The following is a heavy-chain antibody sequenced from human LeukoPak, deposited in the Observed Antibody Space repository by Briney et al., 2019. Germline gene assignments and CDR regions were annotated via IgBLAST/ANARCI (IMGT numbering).Heavy chain of an antibody. J-gene: IGHJ3*02. D-gene: IGHD2-2*01. CDR3: ARAYQLPRSFDI. CDR1: GGSISSGGYY. Sequence: SETLSLTCTVSGGSISSGGYYWSWIRQHPGKGLEWIGYIYYSGSTYYNPSFKSRVTISVDTSKNQFSLKLSSVTAADTAVYYCARAYQLPRSFDIWGQGTMVTVSS. CDR2: IYYSGST. V-gene: IGHV4-31*03.